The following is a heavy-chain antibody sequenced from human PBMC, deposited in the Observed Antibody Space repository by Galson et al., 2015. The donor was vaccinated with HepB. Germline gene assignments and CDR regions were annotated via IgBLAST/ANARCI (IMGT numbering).Heavy chain of an antibody. J-gene: IGHJ6*02. Sequence: SVKVSCKASGYTFTSYAMHWVRQAPGQRLEWMGWINAGNGNTKYSQKFQGRATITRDTSASTAYMELSSLRSEDTAVYYCALERFLEWLNYYYYGMDVWGQGTTVTVSS. D-gene: IGHD3-3*01. CDR3: ALERFLEWLNYYYYGMDV. CDR1: GYTFTSYA. V-gene: IGHV1-3*01. CDR2: INAGNGNT.